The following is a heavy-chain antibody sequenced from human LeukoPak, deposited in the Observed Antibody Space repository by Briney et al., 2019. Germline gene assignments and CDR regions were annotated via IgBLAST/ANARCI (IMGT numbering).Heavy chain of an antibody. J-gene: IGHJ4*02. V-gene: IGHV1-46*01. D-gene: IGHD6-6*01. Sequence: ASVKVSCKASGYTFTSYYMHWVRQAPGQGLEWMGIINPSGGSTSYAQKFQGRVTMTRDTSTSTVYMELSSLRSEDTAVYYCARDQGQLANPRNYFDYWGQGTLVTVSS. CDR3: ARDQGQLANPRNYFDY. CDR2: INPSGGST. CDR1: GYTFTSYY.